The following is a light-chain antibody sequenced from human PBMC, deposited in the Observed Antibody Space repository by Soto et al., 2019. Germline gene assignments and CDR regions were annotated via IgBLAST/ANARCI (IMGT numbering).Light chain of an antibody. Sequence: DIQMTQSPSSLSASVGDRVTITCRASQSISNYLSWYQHKPGKAPTLLIYAASTLQSGVPSRFSGSESGRLFTLTISSLQPEDFATYYCQQSYTIPTFVQGTRLEIK. CDR3: QQSYTIPT. V-gene: IGKV1-39*01. CDR1: QSISNY. J-gene: IGKJ5*01. CDR2: AAS.